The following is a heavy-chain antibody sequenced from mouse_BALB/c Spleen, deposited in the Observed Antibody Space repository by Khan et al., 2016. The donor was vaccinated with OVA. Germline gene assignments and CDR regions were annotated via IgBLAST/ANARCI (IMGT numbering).Heavy chain of an antibody. D-gene: IGHD2-1*01. CDR2: ITNSGGNT. Sequence: EVELVESGGDLVQPGGSLKLSCAASGFTFSDYTMSWVRQTPEKRLEWVAFITNSGGNTYYPDTVKGRFTFSRDNANNTLYLQMSSLKSEDTAMYYCARPKGYYYDYVMHYWGQGTSVTVSS. CDR1: GFTFSDYT. V-gene: IGHV5-12-2*01. CDR3: ARPKGYYYDYVMHY. J-gene: IGHJ4*01.